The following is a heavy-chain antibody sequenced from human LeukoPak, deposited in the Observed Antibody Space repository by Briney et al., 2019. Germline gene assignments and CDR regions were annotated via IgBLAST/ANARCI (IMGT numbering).Heavy chain of an antibody. D-gene: IGHD2-21*01. Sequence: ASVKVSCKISGYTLTELSIHWVRQPPGKGLEWMGGFDPEDGETIYAQNFQGRVTMTEDTTADTAYMELSSLRSDDTAVYYCATLSTAYYKDYWGQGTLVTVSS. CDR1: GYTLTELS. CDR3: ATLSTAYYKDY. J-gene: IGHJ4*02. CDR2: FDPEDGET. V-gene: IGHV1-24*01.